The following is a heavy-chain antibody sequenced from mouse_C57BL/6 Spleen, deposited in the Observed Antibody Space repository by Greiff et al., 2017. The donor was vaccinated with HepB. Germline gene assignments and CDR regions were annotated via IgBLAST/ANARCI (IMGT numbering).Heavy chain of an antibody. CDR2: ISYSGST. D-gene: IGHD2-4*01. CDR3: ARYRDYDPLDY. V-gene: IGHV3-8*01. Sequence: VQLKESGPGLAKPSQSLSLTCSVTGYSITSYYWNWIRKFPGNKLEYMGYISYSGSTYYNPSLKSRISITRDTSKNQYYLPLNSVTTEDTATYYCARYRDYDPLDYWGQGTTLTVSS. CDR1: GYSITSYY. J-gene: IGHJ2*01.